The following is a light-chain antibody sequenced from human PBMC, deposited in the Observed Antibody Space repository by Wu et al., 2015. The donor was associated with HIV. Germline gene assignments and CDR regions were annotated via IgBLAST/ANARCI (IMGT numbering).Light chain of an antibody. J-gene: IGKJ1*01. V-gene: IGKV1-27*01. CDR1: QGISND. CDR3: QNYNSAPRT. Sequence: DIQMTQSPSSLSASVGDRVTIICRASQGISNDLAWYQQKPGKVPKLLIYAASTLPSGVPSRFSGSRSGTDFTLTISSLQPEDVATYYCQNYNSAPRTFGQGTKVEIK. CDR2: AAS.